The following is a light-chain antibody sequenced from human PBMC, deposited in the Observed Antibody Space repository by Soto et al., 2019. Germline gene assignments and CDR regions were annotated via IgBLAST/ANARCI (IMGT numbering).Light chain of an antibody. CDR1: QDIRNA. CDR3: LKDYNYPIT. Sequence: AIQMTQSPSSLSASVGDRVTITCRASQDIRNALGWYQQKPGKAPKVLIYATSNLQSGVPSRFSGSGSGTDFTLTISSRQPEDFASYYCLKDYNYPITFGQGTRLEIK. CDR2: ATS. J-gene: IGKJ5*01. V-gene: IGKV1-6*01.